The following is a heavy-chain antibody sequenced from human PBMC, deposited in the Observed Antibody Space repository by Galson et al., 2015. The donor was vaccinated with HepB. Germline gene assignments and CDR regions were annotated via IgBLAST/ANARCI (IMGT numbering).Heavy chain of an antibody. CDR2: IIPIFGTA. V-gene: IGHV1-69*13. CDR3: ASHKGLLLNNWFDP. D-gene: IGHD2-15*01. Sequence: SVKVSCKASGGTFSSYAISWVRQAPGQGLEWMGGIIPIFGTANYAQKFQGRVTITADESTSTAYMELSSLRSEDTAVYYCASHKGLLLNNWFDPWGQGTLVTVSS. CDR1: GGTFSSYA. J-gene: IGHJ5*02.